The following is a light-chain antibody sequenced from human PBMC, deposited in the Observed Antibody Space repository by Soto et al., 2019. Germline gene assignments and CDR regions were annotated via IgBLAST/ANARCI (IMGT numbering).Light chain of an antibody. Sequence: QSVLAQPPSASGSPGQSVTISCAGTSSDVGGYNYVSWYQQHPGKAPKLMIYEVSDRPSGVSNRFSGSKSGNTASLAISGLQAEDEADYYCSSYTSSSPFLFGTGTKVTVL. CDR3: SSYTSSSPFL. V-gene: IGLV2-14*01. CDR1: SSDVGGYNY. CDR2: EVS. J-gene: IGLJ1*01.